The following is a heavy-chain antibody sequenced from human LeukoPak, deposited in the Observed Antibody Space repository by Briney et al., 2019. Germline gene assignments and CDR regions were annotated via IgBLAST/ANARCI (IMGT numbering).Heavy chain of an antibody. V-gene: IGHV1-18*01. CDR1: GYTFSSYG. Sequence: ASVRVSCKASGYTFSSYGNSWGRQAPGQGLEWMGWINIHNGYTIYGQKIQGRVTMTADKSTNTAHMDLRSLRSDDTAVYYCAREAPQSNWRGDYFDYWGQGAQVTVSS. CDR2: INIHNGYT. CDR3: AREAPQSNWRGDYFDY. J-gene: IGHJ4*02. D-gene: IGHD1-1*01.